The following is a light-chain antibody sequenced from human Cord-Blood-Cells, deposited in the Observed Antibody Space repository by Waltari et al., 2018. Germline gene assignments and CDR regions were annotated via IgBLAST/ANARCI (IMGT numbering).Light chain of an antibody. CDR1: AMAKQY. CDR3: QSADSSGTYYV. Sequence: SYELTQPPSVSVSPRQTARITCSGDAMAKQYAHWYQQKPGQAPVLVIYKDSERPSGIPERFSGSSSGTTVTLTISGVQAEDEADYYCQSADSSGTYYVFGTGTKVTVL. V-gene: IGLV3-25*02. CDR2: KDS. J-gene: IGLJ1*01.